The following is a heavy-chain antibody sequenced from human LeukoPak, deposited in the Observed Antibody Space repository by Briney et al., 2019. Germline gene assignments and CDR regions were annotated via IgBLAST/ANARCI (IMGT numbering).Heavy chain of an antibody. CDR3: ARRRYYGSTIDY. D-gene: IGHD1-26*01. J-gene: IGHJ4*02. V-gene: IGHV1-69*13. Sequence: GASVKVSCKASGGTFSSYAISWVRQAPGQGLEWMGGIIPIFGTANYAQKFQGRVTITADESTSTAYMELSRLRSDDTAVYYCARRRYYGSTIDYWGQGTLVTVSS. CDR2: IIPIFGTA. CDR1: GGTFSSYA.